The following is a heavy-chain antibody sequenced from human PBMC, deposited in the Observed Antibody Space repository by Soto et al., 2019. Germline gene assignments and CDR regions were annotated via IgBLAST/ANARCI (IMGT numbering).Heavy chain of an antibody. V-gene: IGHV3-23*01. J-gene: IGHJ4*02. CDR1: GITFGSRA. D-gene: IGHD6-13*01. CDR3: ARGFSAGKGSPPDF. CDR2: ITDTGGDA. Sequence: GGSLRLSCLASGITFGSRAMSWVRQALGEGLEWVSTITDTGGDAKYADSVRGRFTISRDNSKKALYLQMSSLRAEDTAVYYCARGFSAGKGSPPDFWGQGSLVTVSS.